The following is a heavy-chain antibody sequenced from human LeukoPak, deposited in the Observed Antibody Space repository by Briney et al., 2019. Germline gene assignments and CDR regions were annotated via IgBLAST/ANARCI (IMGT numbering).Heavy chain of an antibody. CDR2: INPNSGGI. CDR3: AIYSSGSDAFDI. J-gene: IGHJ3*02. V-gene: IGHV1-2*06. CDR1: GYTFTGYY. Sequence: ASVKVSCKAPGYTFTGYYMHWVRQAPGQGLEWMGRINPNSGGINYAQKFQGRVTMTRDTSISTAYMELSRPRSDDTAVYYCAIYSSGSDAFDIWGQGTMVTVSS. D-gene: IGHD6-19*01.